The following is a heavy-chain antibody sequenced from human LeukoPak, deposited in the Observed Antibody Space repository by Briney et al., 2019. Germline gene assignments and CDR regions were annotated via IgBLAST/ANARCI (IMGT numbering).Heavy chain of an antibody. CDR2: ISGSGDST. CDR1: GFTFSSYA. J-gene: IGHJ5*02. V-gene: IGHV3-23*01. Sequence: GGSLRLSCAASGFTFSSYAMSWVRQAPGKGLEWVSTISGSGDSTYYADSVKGRFTISRDNSKNTLYLQMNSLRAEDTAVYYCARTHPPIPLHCTNGVCHPFDPWGQGTLVTVSS. CDR3: ARTHPPIPLHCTNGVCHPFDP. D-gene: IGHD2-8*01.